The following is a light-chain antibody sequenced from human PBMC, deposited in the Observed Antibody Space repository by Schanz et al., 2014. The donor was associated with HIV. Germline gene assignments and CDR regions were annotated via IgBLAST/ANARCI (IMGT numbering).Light chain of an antibody. CDR1: HPVTANF. CDR2: DAS. V-gene: IGKV3D-20*02. CDR3: QQSYSLPRT. J-gene: IGKJ1*01. Sequence: ESVLTQSPGTLSLSPGETATLSCRASHPVTANFVAWYQHKPGQAPRLLIFDASTRATGIPDRFSGSGSGTDFTLTISSLQPEDFATYFCQQSYSLPRTFGQGTKVEFK.